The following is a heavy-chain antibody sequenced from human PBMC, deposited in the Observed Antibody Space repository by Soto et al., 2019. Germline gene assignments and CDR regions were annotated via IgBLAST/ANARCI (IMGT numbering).Heavy chain of an antibody. CDR3: ARVSVNYYYYGMDV. CDR1: GDCISRGGYY. CDR2: IYYSGST. J-gene: IGHJ6*02. Sequence: SETLSLTCTVSGDCISRGGYYWNWIRQHPGKGLEWIGYIYYSGSTYYNPSLKSRVTISVDTSKNQFSLKLSSVTAADTAVYYCARVSVNYYYYGMDVWGQGTTVTVSS. D-gene: IGHD3-10*01. V-gene: IGHV4-31*03.